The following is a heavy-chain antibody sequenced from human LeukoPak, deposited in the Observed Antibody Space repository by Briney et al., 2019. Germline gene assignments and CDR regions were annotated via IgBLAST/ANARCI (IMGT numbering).Heavy chain of an antibody. V-gene: IGHV4-31*03. Sequence: PSETLSLTCTVSGGSISSGGYYWSWMRQHPGRGLEGVGYIYYSGSTYYNPSLKSRVTISVDTSKNQFSLKLSSVTAADTAVYYCARVLSMVRGVDYWGQGTLVTVSS. D-gene: IGHD3-10*01. CDR2: IYYSGST. CDR3: ARVLSMVRGVDY. J-gene: IGHJ4*02. CDR1: GGSISSGGYY.